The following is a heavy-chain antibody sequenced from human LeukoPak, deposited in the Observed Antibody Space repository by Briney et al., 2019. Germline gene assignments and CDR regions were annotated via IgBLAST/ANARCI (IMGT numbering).Heavy chain of an antibody. Sequence: SETLSLTCTVSGGSISSGGYYWRWIRQPPGKGLEWIGYIYHSGSTYYNPSLKSRVTISVDTSKNQFSLKLSSLTAADTAVYYCVKDRGNHVTDYWGQGTLVTVSS. D-gene: IGHD1-14*01. V-gene: IGHV4-30-2*01. CDR1: GGSISSGGYY. CDR3: VKDRGNHVTDY. J-gene: IGHJ4*02. CDR2: IYHSGST.